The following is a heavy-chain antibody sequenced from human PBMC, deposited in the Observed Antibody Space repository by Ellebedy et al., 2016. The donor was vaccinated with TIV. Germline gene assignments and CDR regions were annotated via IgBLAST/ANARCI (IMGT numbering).Heavy chain of an antibody. CDR3: AKDADTSITMEPNYYGMDV. CDR1: GFTFSSYS. Sequence: GESLKISXAASGFTFSSYSMNWVRQAPGKGLEWVSYISSSSSTIYYADSVKGRFTISRDNAKNSLYLQMNSLRAEDTAVYYCAKDADTSITMEPNYYGMDVWGQGTTVTVSS. CDR2: ISSSSSTI. V-gene: IGHV3-48*01. D-gene: IGHD3-10*01. J-gene: IGHJ6*02.